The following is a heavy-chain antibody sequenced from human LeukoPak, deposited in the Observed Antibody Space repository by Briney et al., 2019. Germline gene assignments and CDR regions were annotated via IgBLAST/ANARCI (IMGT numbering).Heavy chain of an antibody. Sequence: SETLSLTCTVSGGSISSSSYYWGWIRQPPGKGLEWIGSIYYSGSTYYNPSLKSRVTISVDTSKNQFSLKLSSVTAADTAVYYCASLYSNGWLYYFDYWGQGTLVTVSS. CDR1: GGSISSSSYY. V-gene: IGHV4-39*01. D-gene: IGHD6-19*01. J-gene: IGHJ4*02. CDR2: IYYSGST. CDR3: ASLYSNGWLYYFDY.